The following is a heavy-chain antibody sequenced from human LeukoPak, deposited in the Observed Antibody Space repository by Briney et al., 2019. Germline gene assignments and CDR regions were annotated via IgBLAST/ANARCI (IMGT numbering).Heavy chain of an antibody. CDR3: ARAARIAAAGTVIDY. D-gene: IGHD6-13*01. V-gene: IGHV4-59*12. J-gene: IGHJ4*02. Sequence: SETLSLTCTVSGGSISGYYWSWVRQSPGGGLEYIGHIHYNGNTDYNPSLKSRATISVDTSKNQFSLKLSSVTAADTAVYYCARAARIAAAGTVIDYWGQGTLVTVSS. CDR1: GGSISGYY. CDR2: IHYNGNT.